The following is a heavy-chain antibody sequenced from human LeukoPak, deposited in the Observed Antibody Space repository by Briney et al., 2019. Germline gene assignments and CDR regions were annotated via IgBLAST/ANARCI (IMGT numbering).Heavy chain of an antibody. V-gene: IGHV4-34*01. CDR1: GGSFSGYY. J-gene: IGHJ6*02. CDR3: ARGGITMFRGVISGTNYYYGMDV. CDR2: INHSGST. D-gene: IGHD3-10*01. Sequence: SETLSLTCAVYGGSFSGYYWSWIRQPPGKGLEWIGEINHSGSTNYNPSLKSRVTISVDTSKNQFSLKLSSVTAADTAVYYCARGGITMFRGVISGTNYYYGMDVWGQGTTVTVSS.